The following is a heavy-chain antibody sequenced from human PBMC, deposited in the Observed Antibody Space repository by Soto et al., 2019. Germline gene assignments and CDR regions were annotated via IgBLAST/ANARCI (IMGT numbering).Heavy chain of an antibody. Sequence: SETLSLTCAVYGGFPSGSYWSRLRQPPGKGLEWIGEINHVGGSNYNPSLKSRVTMSVDTSQNQFSLRLISVTAADTAMYFCVRIRYQLPSGVLRLVPSGQASRASDS. V-gene: IGHV4-34*01. D-gene: IGHD3-16*01. CDR3: VRIRYQLPSGVLRLVP. J-gene: IGHJ5*02. CDR2: INHVGGS. CDR1: GGFPSGSY.